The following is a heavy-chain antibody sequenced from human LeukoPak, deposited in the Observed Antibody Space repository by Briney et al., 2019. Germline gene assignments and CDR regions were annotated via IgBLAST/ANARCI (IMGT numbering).Heavy chain of an antibody. J-gene: IGHJ4*02. V-gene: IGHV3-23*01. Sequence: GGSLRLSCAASGSIPFNSYSMSWVRQAPGKGLEWVSAITSSGETTYYADSVKGRFTISRDNSKNMVYLQMNSLKAEDAATYYCAKMQGYFDYWGQGSLVTVSS. CDR2: ITSSGETT. CDR1: GSIPFNSYS. CDR3: AKMQGYFDY.